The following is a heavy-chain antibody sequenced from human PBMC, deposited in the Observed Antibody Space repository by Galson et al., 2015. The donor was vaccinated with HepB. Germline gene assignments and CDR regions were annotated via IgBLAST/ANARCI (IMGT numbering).Heavy chain of an antibody. V-gene: IGHV3-30*18. D-gene: IGHD2-15*01. CDR1: GFTFSSYG. CDR2: ISYDGSNK. CDR3: AKDRGSVVAASHYFDY. J-gene: IGHJ4*02. Sequence: SLRLSCAASGFTFSSYGMHWVRQAPGKGLEWVAVISYDGSNKYYADSVKGRFTISRDNSKNTLYLQMNSLRAEDTAVYYCAKDRGSVVAASHYFDYWGQGTLVTVSS.